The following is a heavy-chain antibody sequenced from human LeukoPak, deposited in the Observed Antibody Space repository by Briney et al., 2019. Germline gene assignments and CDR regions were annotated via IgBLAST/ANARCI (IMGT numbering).Heavy chain of an antibody. CDR3: ARASITMVRGVIGMLFDY. CDR1: GGSISSGDYY. D-gene: IGHD3-10*01. CDR2: IYYSGST. Sequence: SETLSLTCTVSGGSISSGDYYWSWIRQPPGKGLEWIGYIYYSGSTYYNPSLKSRVTISVDTSKNQFSLKLSSVTAADTAVYYCARASITMVRGVIGMLFDYWGQGTQVTVSS. V-gene: IGHV4-30-4*01. J-gene: IGHJ4*02.